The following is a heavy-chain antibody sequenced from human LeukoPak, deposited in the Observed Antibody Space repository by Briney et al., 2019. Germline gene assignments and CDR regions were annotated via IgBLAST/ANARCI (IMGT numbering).Heavy chain of an antibody. CDR2: INPNSGGT. V-gene: IGHV1-2*04. D-gene: IGHD5-18*01. CDR1: GYTFTGYY. CDR3: ARAGSSGYSYAEFDY. J-gene: IGHJ4*02. Sequence: ASVKVSCKASGYTFTGYYMHWVRQAPGQGLEWMGWINPNSGGTNCAQKFQGWVTMTRDTSISTAYMELSRLRSDDTAVYYCARAGSSGYSYAEFDYWGQGTLVTVSS.